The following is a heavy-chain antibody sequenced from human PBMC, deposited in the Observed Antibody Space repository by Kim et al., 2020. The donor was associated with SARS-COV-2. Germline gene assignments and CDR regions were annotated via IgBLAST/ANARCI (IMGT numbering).Heavy chain of an antibody. CDR1: GFTFSSYS. J-gene: IGHJ4*02. V-gene: IGHV3-21*01. Sequence: GGSLRLSCAASGFTFSSYSMNWVRQAPGKGLEWVSSISSSSSNIYYADSVKGRFTISRDNAKNSLYLQMNSLRAEDTAVYYCARGVTGTTGEDFDYWGQGTLVTVSS. D-gene: IGHD1-7*01. CDR3: ARGVTGTTGEDFDY. CDR2: ISSSSSNI.